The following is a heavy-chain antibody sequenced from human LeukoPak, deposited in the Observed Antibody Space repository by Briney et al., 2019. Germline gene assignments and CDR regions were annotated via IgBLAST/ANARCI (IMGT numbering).Heavy chain of an antibody. CDR3: ARVGTSPAGALDY. D-gene: IGHD2-2*01. V-gene: IGHV3-48*04. Sequence: GGSLRLSCAASGFTFSNYGIHWVRQAPGKGLEWVSYISSSGSTIYYADSVKGRFTISRDNAKNSLYLQMNSLRAEDTAVYYCARVGTSPAGALDYWGQGTLVTVSS. CDR2: ISSSGSTI. J-gene: IGHJ4*02. CDR1: GFTFSNYG.